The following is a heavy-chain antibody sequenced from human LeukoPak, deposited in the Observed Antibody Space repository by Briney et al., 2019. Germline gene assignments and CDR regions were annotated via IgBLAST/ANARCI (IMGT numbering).Heavy chain of an antibody. CDR2: IIDSGST. Sequence: SGTLSLTCAVSGGSISSGYWWSWVRQPPMKGLEWIGEIIDSGSTNYNPSLNGQITISLDKTKNQFSLNVNSVTAADTAVYYCATYGPTSGGYTFEYWGQGILVTVSS. J-gene: IGHJ4*02. V-gene: IGHV4-4*02. CDR1: GGSISSGYW. D-gene: IGHD2-15*01. CDR3: ATYGPTSGGYTFEY.